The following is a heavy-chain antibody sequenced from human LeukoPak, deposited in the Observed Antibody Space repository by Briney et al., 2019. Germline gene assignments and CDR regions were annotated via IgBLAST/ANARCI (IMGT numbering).Heavy chain of an antibody. D-gene: IGHD6-19*01. CDR1: GFTFSSYA. CDR2: ISYDGSNK. J-gene: IGHJ6*02. CDR3: ARDYIDSSGWYPTYYYYYYGMDV. Sequence: GRSLRLSCAASGFTFSSYAMHWVRQAPGKGLEWVAVISYDGSNKYYADSVKGRFTISRDNSKNTLYLQMNSLRAEDTAVYCCARDYIDSSGWYPTYYYYYYGMDVWGQGTTVTVSS. V-gene: IGHV3-30*04.